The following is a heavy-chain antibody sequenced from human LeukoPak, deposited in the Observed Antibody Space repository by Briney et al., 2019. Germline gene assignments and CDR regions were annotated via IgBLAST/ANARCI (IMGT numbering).Heavy chain of an antibody. V-gene: IGHV4-30-4*01. J-gene: IGHJ4*02. CDR1: GDSISDGDYY. CDR3: ARAWTSAGRFDF. CDR2: IYYSGGT. Sequence: PSETLSLTCTVSGDSISDGDYYWSWLRQPPGKGLEWLGYIYYSGGTYYNPSLKSRLTISVDTSRNQFSLKLSSVTAADTAVYYCARAWTSAGRFDFWGQGTLVPVSS. D-gene: IGHD6-13*01.